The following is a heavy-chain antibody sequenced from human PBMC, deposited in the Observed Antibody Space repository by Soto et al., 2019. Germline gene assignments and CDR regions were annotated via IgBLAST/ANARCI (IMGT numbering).Heavy chain of an antibody. CDR2: VYPGDSDT. CDR1: GYTFTSYW. Sequence: PGESLKISCKGSGYTFTSYWIGWVRQMPGKGLEWMGIVYPGDSDTRYSPSFQGQVTISADKSISTAYLQWSSLKASDTAMYYCARRGDWNFRGGYGFFDYWGQGTLVTVSS. CDR3: ARRGDWNFRGGYGFFDY. D-gene: IGHD1-7*01. V-gene: IGHV5-51*01. J-gene: IGHJ4*02.